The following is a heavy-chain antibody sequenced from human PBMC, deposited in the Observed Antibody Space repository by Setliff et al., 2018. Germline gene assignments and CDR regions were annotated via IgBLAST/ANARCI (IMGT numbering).Heavy chain of an antibody. CDR3: ARVPRFTDTRNAFDI. CDR1: GGSISSGSYY. Sequence: TLSLTCTVSGGSISSGSYYWSWIRQPAGKGLEWIGHIYTSGSTNYNPSLKSRVTISVDTSKNQFSLKLSSVTAADTAVYYCARVPRFTDTRNAFDIWGQGTMVTVSS. V-gene: IGHV4-61*09. CDR2: IYTSGST. J-gene: IGHJ3*02. D-gene: IGHD5-18*01.